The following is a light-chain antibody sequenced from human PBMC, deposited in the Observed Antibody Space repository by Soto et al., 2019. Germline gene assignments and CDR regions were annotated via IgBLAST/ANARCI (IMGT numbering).Light chain of an antibody. J-gene: IGLJ3*02. CDR1: SSNIGAGYD. CDR2: ADT. CDR3: AAWDDSLNGPSWV. V-gene: IGLV1-40*01. Sequence: QPVLTQPPSVSGAPGQRITISCTGSSSNIGAGYDVHWYRQLPGTAPKLLIFADTKRPSGVPDRFSGSKSGTSASLAISGLQSEDEADYYCAAWDDSLNGPSWVFGGGTKLTVL.